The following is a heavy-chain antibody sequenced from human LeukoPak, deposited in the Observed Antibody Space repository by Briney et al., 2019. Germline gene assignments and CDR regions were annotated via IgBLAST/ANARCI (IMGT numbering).Heavy chain of an antibody. CDR1: GFTFRSYG. V-gene: IGHV3-30*03. Sequence: PGTSLRLSCAASGFTFRSYGMQWFRQAPGKGLEWVAYISDDGNTKYYVESVKGRFTVSRDNSKSTLYLQMDSLRAVDTADYYCARGGSYYYFDFWGQGSLVSVSS. CDR3: ARGGSYYYFDF. D-gene: IGHD1-26*01. CDR2: ISDDGNTK. J-gene: IGHJ4*02.